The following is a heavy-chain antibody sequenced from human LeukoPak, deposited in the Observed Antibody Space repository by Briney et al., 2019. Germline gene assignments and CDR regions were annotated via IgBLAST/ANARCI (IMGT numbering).Heavy chain of an antibody. CDR1: GFTFSNYD. D-gene: IGHD5-12*01. J-gene: IGHJ3*02. CDR2: IRYDESNK. V-gene: IGHV3-30*02. Sequence: GGSLRLSCAASGFTFSNYDMHWVRQAPGEGLEWVAFIRYDESNKYYADSVKGRFTISRDNSKNTLYLQMNSLRAEDTAVYYCAKAADYAFDIWGQGTMVTVSS. CDR3: AKAADYAFDI.